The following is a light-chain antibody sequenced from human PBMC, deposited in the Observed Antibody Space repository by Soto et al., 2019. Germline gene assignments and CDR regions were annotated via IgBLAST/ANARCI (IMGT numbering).Light chain of an antibody. CDR3: QQRSNWPPPMYT. J-gene: IGKJ2*01. CDR1: QSVSSY. V-gene: IGKV3-11*01. Sequence: EIVLTQSPATLSLSPGERATLSCRASQSVSSYLAWYQQKPGQAPRLLISDASNRATGIPTRFSGSGSRTDFTLTISSLEPEDFAVYYCQQRSNWPPPMYTFGQGTKLEIK. CDR2: DAS.